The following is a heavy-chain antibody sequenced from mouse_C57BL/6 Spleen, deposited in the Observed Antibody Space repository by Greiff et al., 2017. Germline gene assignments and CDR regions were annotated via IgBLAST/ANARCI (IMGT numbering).Heavy chain of an antibody. CDR1: GYTFTSYW. V-gene: IGHV1-55*01. D-gene: IGHD1-1*01. J-gene: IGHJ2*01. CDR2: IYPGSGST. Sequence: QVQLQQPGAELVKPGASVKMSCKASGYTFTSYWITWVKQRPGQGLAWIGDIYPGSGSTNYNEKFKSKATLTVDTSSSTAYMQLSSLTSEDSAVYYCARGAYYYGSRDYWGQGTTLTVSS. CDR3: ARGAYYYGSRDY.